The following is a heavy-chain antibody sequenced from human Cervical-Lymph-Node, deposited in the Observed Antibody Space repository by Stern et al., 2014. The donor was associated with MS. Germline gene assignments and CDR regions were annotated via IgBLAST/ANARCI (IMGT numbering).Heavy chain of an antibody. Sequence: VQLVDSGGGVVQPGRSLRLSCKASGFTFHDYGMHWVRQAPGKGLEWVAIIWYDGSKQFYADSVKGRFTISRDNSKNTLSLQMTSLRAEDTAIYYCARDASWVQLWSYFDYWGQGTLVTVSS. V-gene: IGHV3-33*01. D-gene: IGHD5-18*01. CDR3: ARDASWVQLWSYFDY. J-gene: IGHJ4*02. CDR1: GFTFHDYG. CDR2: IWYDGSKQ.